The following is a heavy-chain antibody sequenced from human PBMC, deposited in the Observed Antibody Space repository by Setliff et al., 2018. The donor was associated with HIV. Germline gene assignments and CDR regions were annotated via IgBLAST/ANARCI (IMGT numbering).Heavy chain of an antibody. J-gene: IGHJ4*02. V-gene: IGHV5-51*01. CDR1: GYSFATYG. CDR2: IYPDDSDT. D-gene: IGHD2-2*01. CDR3: ARPRGNDYAGSGFDN. Sequence: GESLKISCKGSGYSFATYGIGWVRQMPGKGLEWVGVIYPDDSDTRYSPSFQGQVTISADKSINTAYLQWTTLKASDSAMYYCARPRGNDYAGSGFDNWGQGTLVTVSS.